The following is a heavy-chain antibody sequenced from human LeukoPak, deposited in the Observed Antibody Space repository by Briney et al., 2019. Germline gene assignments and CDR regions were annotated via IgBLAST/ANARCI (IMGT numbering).Heavy chain of an antibody. CDR3: AADGVPTASVYDC. V-gene: IGHV1-24*01. CDR1: GNSLSQLS. D-gene: IGHD4-17*01. CDR2: LDRDDGEI. Sequence: ASVKVSCKVSGNSLSQLSILWVRQAPGKGLEWMGCLDRDDGEIIYAQKFQGRVTMTEDKSTDTAYMEVNSLTSEDTAVYYCAADGVPTASVYDCWGQGTLVTVSS. J-gene: IGHJ4*02.